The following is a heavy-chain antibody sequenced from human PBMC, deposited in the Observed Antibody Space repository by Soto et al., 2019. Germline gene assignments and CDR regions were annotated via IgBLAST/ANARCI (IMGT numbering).Heavy chain of an antibody. CDR2: MNPNTGNS. CDR1: GYTFTSYD. J-gene: IGHJ4*02. Sequence: ASVKVSCEASGYTFTSYDIYWVRQATGQGLEWMGWMNPNTGNSGYAQKFQGRVTVTSDTSINTVYMELSSLRSEDTAVYYCARRAETNGWNGFGADKYYFDFWGQGTLVTVSS. V-gene: IGHV1-8*02. CDR3: ARRAETNGWNGFGADKYYFDF. D-gene: IGHD1-1*01.